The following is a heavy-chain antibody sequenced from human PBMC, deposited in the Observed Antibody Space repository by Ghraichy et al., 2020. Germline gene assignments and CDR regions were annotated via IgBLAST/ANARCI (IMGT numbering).Heavy chain of an antibody. CDR3: ARGLKIYHYPLYGDRVGGGDYFDF. V-gene: IGHV4-61*08. CDR1: GGSVSSGDFY. J-gene: IGHJ4*02. CDR2: SYYSGTT. D-gene: IGHD4-17*01. Sequence: SETLSLTCTVSGGSVSSGDFYWSWIRQPPGEGLEWIGYSYYSGTTNYNPSLKSRVTISLDTSKNQFSLKLTSVTAADTAVYYCARGLKIYHYPLYGDRVGGGDYFDFWGQGTLVTVSS.